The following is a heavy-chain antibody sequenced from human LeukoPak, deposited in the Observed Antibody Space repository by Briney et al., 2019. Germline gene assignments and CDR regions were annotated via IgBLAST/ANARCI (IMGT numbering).Heavy chain of an antibody. J-gene: IGHJ4*02. D-gene: IGHD5-24*01. V-gene: IGHV4-34*01. CDR1: GGSFSAYY. Sequence: PSETLPLTCAVYGGSFSAYYWTWVRQPPGMGLEWIGEIKQSENTNYNPSLKSRVTISIDPSKNQISLKLTSVTAADTAVYYCVREGLKNAYNPLGYWGQGTLVTVSS. CDR3: VREGLKNAYNPLGY. CDR2: IKQSENT.